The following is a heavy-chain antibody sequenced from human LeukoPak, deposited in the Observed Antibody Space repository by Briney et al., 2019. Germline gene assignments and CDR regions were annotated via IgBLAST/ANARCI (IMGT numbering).Heavy chain of an antibody. Sequence: ASVKVSCKASGYTFTGYYMHWVRQAPGQGLEWMGWINPNSGGTNYAQKFQGRVTMTRDTSISTAYMELSRLRSDDTAVYYCARAGSLVAAAGRWFDPWGQGTLVTVSS. J-gene: IGHJ5*02. V-gene: IGHV1-2*02. CDR3: ARAGSLVAAAGRWFDP. CDR2: INPNSGGT. CDR1: GYTFTGYY. D-gene: IGHD6-13*01.